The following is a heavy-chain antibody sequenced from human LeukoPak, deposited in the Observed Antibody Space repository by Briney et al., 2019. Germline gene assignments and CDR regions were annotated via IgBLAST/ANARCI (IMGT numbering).Heavy chain of an antibody. D-gene: IGHD6-13*01. V-gene: IGHV4-39*07. J-gene: IGHJ4*02. Sequence: PSETLSLTCTVSGGSISSSSYYWSWIRQPPGKGLEWIGEINHSGSTNYNPSLKSRVTISVGTSKNQFSLKLSSVTAADTAVYYCARDRSSSSTGYWGQGTLVTVSS. CDR2: INHSGST. CDR1: GGSISSSSYY. CDR3: ARDRSSSSTGY.